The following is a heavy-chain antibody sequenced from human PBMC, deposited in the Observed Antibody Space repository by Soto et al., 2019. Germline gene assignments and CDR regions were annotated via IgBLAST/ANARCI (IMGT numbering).Heavy chain of an antibody. CDR2: IYHSGST. CDR3: ARRGPIAAAGNGRKYNWFDP. J-gene: IGHJ5*02. CDR1: GGSISSSNW. V-gene: IGHV4-4*02. D-gene: IGHD6-13*01. Sequence: PSETLSLTCAVSGGSISSSNWWSWVRQPPGKGLEWIGEIYHSGSTNYNPSLKSRVTISVDKSKNQFSLKPRSVTAADTAVYYCARRGPIAAAGNGRKYNWFDPWGQGTLVTVSS.